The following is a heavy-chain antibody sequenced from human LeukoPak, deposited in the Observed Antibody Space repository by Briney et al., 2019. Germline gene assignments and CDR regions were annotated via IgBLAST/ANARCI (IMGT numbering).Heavy chain of an antibody. Sequence: SSETLSLTCAVSGVSISSNLWWTWVRQPPGKGLEWIAEIHHSGSINYNPSLKSRVTISVDKAKHQFSLNLNSVTAADTAVYYCARGGDRSFDYWGQGTLVTVSS. CDR3: ARGGDRSFDY. D-gene: IGHD3-10*01. V-gene: IGHV4-4*02. CDR1: GVSISSNLW. CDR2: IHHSGSI. J-gene: IGHJ4*02.